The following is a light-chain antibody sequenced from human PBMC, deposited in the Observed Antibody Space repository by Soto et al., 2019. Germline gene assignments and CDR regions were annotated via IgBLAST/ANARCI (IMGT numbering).Light chain of an antibody. CDR2: GAS. V-gene: IGKV3-20*01. CDR3: QQYDSSPKT. CDR1: QSVSSSS. J-gene: IGKJ1*01. Sequence: EIVLTQSPGTLSLSPGERATLSCRASQSVSSSSLTWYQQKPGQAPRLLIYGASSRATGIPDRFSGSGSGTDFTLTISRLEPEEFAVYYCQQYDSSPKTFGQGTKVEIK.